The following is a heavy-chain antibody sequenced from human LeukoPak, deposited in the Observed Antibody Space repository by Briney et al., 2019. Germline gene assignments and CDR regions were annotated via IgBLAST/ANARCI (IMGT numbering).Heavy chain of an antibody. CDR2: IKQDGSEK. V-gene: IGHV3-7*01. CDR3: AKGQYYDFWSEMAYYYYYMDV. Sequence: PGGSLRLSCAASGFTFSSYWMSWVRQAPGKGLEWVANIKQDGSEKYYVDSVKGRFTISRDNAKNSLYLQMNSLRAEDTAVYYCAKGQYYDFWSEMAYYYYYMDVWGKGTTVTVSS. D-gene: IGHD3-3*01. CDR1: GFTFSSYW. J-gene: IGHJ6*03.